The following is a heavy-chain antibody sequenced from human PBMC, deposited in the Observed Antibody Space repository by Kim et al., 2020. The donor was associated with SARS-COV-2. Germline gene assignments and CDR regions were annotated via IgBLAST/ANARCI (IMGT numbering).Heavy chain of an antibody. CDR3: ARQVEAAAAFDY. J-gene: IGHJ4*02. D-gene: IGHD6-13*01. V-gene: IGHV4-39*01. Sequence: YYNPSFKRRVSISVDTAKNQFSLKLSSVTAADTAVYYCARQVEAAAAFDYWGQGTLVTVSS.